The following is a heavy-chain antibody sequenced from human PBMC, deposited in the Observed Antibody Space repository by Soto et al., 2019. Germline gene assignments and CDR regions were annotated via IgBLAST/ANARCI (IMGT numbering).Heavy chain of an antibody. CDR3: ASKRGYNYDRTASGTFDI. CDR2: IYSGAST. V-gene: IGHV3-53*04. Sequence: EVQLVESGGGLVQPGGSLRLSCAASGFTVSSNYMSWVRQAPGKGLEWVSVIYSGASTYYADSVKGRFTISRHNSKNTLYLQMNSLRAEDTAVYYCASKRGYNYDRTASGTFDIWGQGTMVTVSS. D-gene: IGHD5-18*01. J-gene: IGHJ3*02. CDR1: GFTVSSNY.